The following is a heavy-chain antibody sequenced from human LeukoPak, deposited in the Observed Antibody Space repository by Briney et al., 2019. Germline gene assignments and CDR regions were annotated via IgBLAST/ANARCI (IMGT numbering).Heavy chain of an antibody. Sequence: GGSLRLSCAASGFTFSSYAMNWVRQAPGKGLEWVSAISGSGGSTYYADSVKGRFTISRDNSKNTLYLQMNSLRAEDTAVYYCAKDSAEGDWNHPPDYWGQGTLVTVSS. J-gene: IGHJ4*02. D-gene: IGHD1-1*01. CDR1: GFTFSSYA. CDR3: AKDSAEGDWNHPPDY. V-gene: IGHV3-23*01. CDR2: ISGSGGST.